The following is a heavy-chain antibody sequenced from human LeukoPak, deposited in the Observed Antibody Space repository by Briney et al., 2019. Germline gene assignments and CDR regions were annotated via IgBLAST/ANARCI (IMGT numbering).Heavy chain of an antibody. V-gene: IGHV4-31*01. CDR1: GGSISSGIYY. CDR3: ARIRVQRDIMIVPGGERRAGGRHFDF. Sequence: SSETLSLTCTVSGGSISSGIYYWSWISQHPEKGLEWIGHIHYNGSTYYNPSLKNHLTISVDTSKNQFSLKLTSVTAADTAVYYCARIRVQRDIMIVPGGERRAGGRHFDFWGQGTLVTVSS. J-gene: IGHJ4*02. CDR2: IHYNGST. D-gene: IGHD3-16*01.